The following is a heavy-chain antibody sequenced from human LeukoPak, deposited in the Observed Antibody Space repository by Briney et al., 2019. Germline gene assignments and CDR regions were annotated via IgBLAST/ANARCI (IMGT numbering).Heavy chain of an antibody. V-gene: IGHV3-21*04. Sequence: PGGSLRLSCAASGFTFSSYSMNWVRQAPGKGLEWVSSISSGSSYMYYADSVKGRFTISRDNAKNSLYLQMNSLRAEDTALYYCASAGLTYGSGSYFVYWGQGTLVTVSS. J-gene: IGHJ4*02. CDR1: GFTFSSYS. CDR3: ASAGLTYGSGSYFVY. D-gene: IGHD3-10*01. CDR2: ISSGSSYM.